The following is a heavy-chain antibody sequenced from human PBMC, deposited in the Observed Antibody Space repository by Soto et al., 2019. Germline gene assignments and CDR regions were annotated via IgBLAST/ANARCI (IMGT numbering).Heavy chain of an antibody. Sequence: PVGFLRLSCAASGFTFSSYGMHWVRQAPGKGLEWVAVISYDGSNKYYADSVKGRFTISRDNSKNTLYLQMNSLRAEDTAVYYCAKGESGGGSWYGDYYYYYGMDVWGQGTTVTVSS. D-gene: IGHD2-15*01. CDR3: AKGESGGGSWYGDYYYYYGMDV. CDR1: GFTFSSYG. V-gene: IGHV3-30*18. CDR2: ISYDGSNK. J-gene: IGHJ6*02.